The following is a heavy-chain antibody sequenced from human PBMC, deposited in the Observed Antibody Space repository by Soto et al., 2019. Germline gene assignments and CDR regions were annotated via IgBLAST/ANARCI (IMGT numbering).Heavy chain of an antibody. J-gene: IGHJ1*01. CDR1: GGSISSYY. CDR2: IYYSGST. V-gene: IGHV4-59*01. CDR3: ARGDFWSGPLAEYFQH. D-gene: IGHD3-3*01. Sequence: QVQLQESGPGLVKPSETLSLTCTVSGGSISSYYWSWIRQPPGKGLEWIGYIYYSGSTNYNPSLKSRVTISVDTSKNQCSLKLSSVTAADTAVYYCARGDFWSGPLAEYFQHWGQGTLVTVSS.